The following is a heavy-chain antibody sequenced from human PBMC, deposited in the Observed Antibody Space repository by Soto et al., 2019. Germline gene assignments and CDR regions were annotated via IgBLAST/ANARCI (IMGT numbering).Heavy chain of an antibody. D-gene: IGHD3-3*01. V-gene: IGHV3-73*01. CDR2: IRSKANSYAT. J-gene: IGHJ6*04. Sequence: GGSLRLSCAASGFTFSGSAMHWVRQASGKGLEWVGRIRSKANSYATAYAASVKGRFTISRDDSKNTAYLQMNSLKTEDTAVYYCTKYDFWSGYPPDVWGKGTTVTVSS. CDR3: TKYDFWSGYPPDV. CDR1: GFTFSGSA.